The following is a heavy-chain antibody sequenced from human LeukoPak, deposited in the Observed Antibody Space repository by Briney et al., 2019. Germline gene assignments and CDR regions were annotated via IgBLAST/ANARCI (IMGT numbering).Heavy chain of an antibody. CDR3: AKGLAAAGTVELCYDY. Sequence: PGGSLRLSCAASGFTFSLYAMTWVRQAPGKGLEWVSSLSGNGGGTYYADSVKGRFTISRDNSKNTLYLQMNSLRAEDTAVYYCAKGLAAAGTVELCYDYWGQGTLVTVSS. D-gene: IGHD6-13*01. CDR1: GFTFSLYA. J-gene: IGHJ4*02. CDR2: LSGNGGGT. V-gene: IGHV3-23*01.